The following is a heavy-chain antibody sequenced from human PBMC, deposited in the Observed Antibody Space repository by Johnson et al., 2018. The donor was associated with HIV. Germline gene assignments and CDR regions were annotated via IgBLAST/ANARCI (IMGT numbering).Heavy chain of an antibody. CDR3: ARDGAIAGAATEALDL. CDR2: ISYDGSNE. Sequence: QVQLVESGGGVVQPGRSLRLSCAASGFTFSSYALHWVRQAPGKGLDWVAIISYDGSNEYYADSVKGRFTISRDNSKNTLYLQMNSLRAEDTAVYYCARDGAIAGAATEALDLWGQGTMVIVSS. D-gene: IGHD1-26*01. V-gene: IGHV3-30-3*01. CDR1: GFTFSSYA. J-gene: IGHJ3*01.